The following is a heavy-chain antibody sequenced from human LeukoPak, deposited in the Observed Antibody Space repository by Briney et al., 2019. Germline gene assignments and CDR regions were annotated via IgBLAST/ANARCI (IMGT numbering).Heavy chain of an antibody. CDR3: ARDSMDTAMDYWYFDL. CDR2: ISSSGSTI. CDR1: GFTFSSYG. V-gene: IGHV3-48*04. J-gene: IGHJ2*01. Sequence: GGTLRLSCAASGFTFSSYGMSWVRQAPGKGLEWVSAISSSGSTIYYADSVKGRFTISRDNAKNSLYLQMNSLRAEDTAVYYCARDSMDTAMDYWYFDLWGRGTLVTVSS. D-gene: IGHD5-18*01.